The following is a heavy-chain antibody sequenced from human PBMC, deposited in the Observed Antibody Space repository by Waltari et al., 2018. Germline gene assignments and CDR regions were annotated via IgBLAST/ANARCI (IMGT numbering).Heavy chain of an antibody. J-gene: IGHJ4*02. CDR2: FDPEDGET. CDR1: GYTLTELS. D-gene: IGHD3-3*01. Sequence: QVQLVQSGAEVKKPGASVKVSCKVSGYTLTELSMHWVRQAPGKGLEWMGGFDPEDGETIYAQKFQGRVTMTEDTSTDTAYMELSSLRSEDTAVYYCATVAYYDFWSGYYKGRFDYWGQGTLVTVSS. V-gene: IGHV1-24*01. CDR3: ATVAYYDFWSGYYKGRFDY.